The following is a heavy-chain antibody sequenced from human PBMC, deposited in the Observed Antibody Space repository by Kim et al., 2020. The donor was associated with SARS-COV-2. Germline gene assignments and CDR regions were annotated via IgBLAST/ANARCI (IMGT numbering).Heavy chain of an antibody. V-gene: IGHV1-18*01. CDR1: GYTFTSYG. CDR2: ISAYNGNT. J-gene: IGHJ1*01. CDR3: ARDRGTVVTEGFQH. D-gene: IGHD2-15*01. Sequence: ASVKVSCKASGYTFTSYGISWVRQAPGQGLEWMGWISAYNGNTNYAQKLQGRVTMTTDTSTSTAYMELRSLRSDDTAVYYSARDRGTVVTEGFQHWGQGTLVTVSS.